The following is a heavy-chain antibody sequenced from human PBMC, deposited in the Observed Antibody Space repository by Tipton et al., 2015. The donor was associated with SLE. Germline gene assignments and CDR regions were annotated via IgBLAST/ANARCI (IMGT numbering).Heavy chain of an antibody. CDR2: INDSGKT. CDR1: EFTFSNYD. V-gene: IGHV4-34*01. CDR3: ARVPGDCGAGRCYHWFDP. Sequence: QLVQSGGGLVQPGRALRLSCIASEFTFSNYDMIWVRQSPGKGLEWIGEINDSGKTKYNPSLKSRVAMSVDTSMNQFSLEMSSVTAADTAVYYCARVPGDCGAGRCYHWFDPWGQGTLVTVSS. D-gene: IGHD2-15*01. J-gene: IGHJ5*02.